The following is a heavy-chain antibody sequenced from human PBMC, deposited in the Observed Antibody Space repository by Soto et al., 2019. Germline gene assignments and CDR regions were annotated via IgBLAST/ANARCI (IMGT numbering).Heavy chain of an antibody. CDR1: GFTFSSYE. J-gene: IGHJ4*02. D-gene: IGHD6-13*01. Sequence: GGSLRLSCAASGFTFSSYEMNWVRQAPGKGLEWVSYISSSGSTIYYADSVKGRFTISRDNAKNSLYLQMNSLRAEDTAVYYCARGHPKPSIAEAGRGGDYWGQGTLVTVSS. CDR3: ARGHPKPSIAEAGRGGDY. V-gene: IGHV3-48*03. CDR2: ISSSGSTI.